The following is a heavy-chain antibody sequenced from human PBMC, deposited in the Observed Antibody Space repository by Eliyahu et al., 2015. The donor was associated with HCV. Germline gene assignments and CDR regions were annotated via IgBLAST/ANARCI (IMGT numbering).Heavy chain of an antibody. D-gene: IGHD2-2*01. V-gene: IGHV1-2*02. CDR1: GYTXTGYY. CDR3: ARERGPGVRKREDCSSTSCPYYYYYYGMDV. Sequence: QVQLVQSGAEVKKPGASVKVXCKASGYTXTGYYMHWVRQAPGQGLGWMGWINPNSGGTNYAQKFQGRVTMTRDTSISTAYLELSRLRSDDTAVYYCARERGPGVRKREDCSSTSCPYYYYYYGMDVWGQGTTVTVSS. CDR2: INPNSGGT. J-gene: IGHJ6*02.